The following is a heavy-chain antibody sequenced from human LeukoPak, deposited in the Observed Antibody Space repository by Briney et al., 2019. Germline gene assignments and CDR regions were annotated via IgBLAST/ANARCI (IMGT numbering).Heavy chain of an antibody. D-gene: IGHD4-11*01. Sequence: SETLSLTCRVSGVSISRTTYCWVWIRQPPGKGLEWIGSIYSSGSTYYNSSLKSRVAMSVDTSKNHFSLKLSSVTAADTAVYYCARDTYSLMDVWGKGTTVTVSS. CDR3: ARDTYSLMDV. CDR2: IYSSGST. J-gene: IGHJ6*03. V-gene: IGHV4-39*02. CDR1: GVSISRTTYC.